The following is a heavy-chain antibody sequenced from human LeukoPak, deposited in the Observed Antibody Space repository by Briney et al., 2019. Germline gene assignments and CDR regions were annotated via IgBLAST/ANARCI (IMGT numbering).Heavy chain of an antibody. Sequence: PGRSLRLSCAASGFTFSSYGMHWVRQAPGKGLEWVAVIWYGGSNKYYADSVKGRFTISRDNSKNTLYPQMNSLRAEDTAVYYCARAYDGAFDIWGQGTMVTVSS. J-gene: IGHJ3*02. V-gene: IGHV3-33*08. CDR1: GFTFSSYG. D-gene: IGHD3-3*01. CDR2: IWYGGSNK. CDR3: ARAYDGAFDI.